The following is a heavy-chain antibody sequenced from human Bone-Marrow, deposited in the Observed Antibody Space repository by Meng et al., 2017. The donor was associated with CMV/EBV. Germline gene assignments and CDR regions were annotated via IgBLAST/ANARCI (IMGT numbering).Heavy chain of an antibody. CDR2: ISSSGSTI. V-gene: IGHV3-11*01. Sequence: GESLKISCAASGFTFSDYYMSWIRQAPGKGLEWVSYISSSGSTIYYADSVKGRFTISRDNAKNSLYLQMNSLKTEDTAVYYCAGGTGKTDFDYWGQGTQVPVSS. J-gene: IGHJ4*02. CDR1: GFTFSDYY. CDR3: AGGTGKTDFDY. D-gene: IGHD3-10*01.